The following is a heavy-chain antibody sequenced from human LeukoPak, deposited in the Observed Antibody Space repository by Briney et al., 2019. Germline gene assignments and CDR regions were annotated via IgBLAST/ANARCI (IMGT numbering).Heavy chain of an antibody. V-gene: IGHV1-18*01. D-gene: IGHD3-10*01. Sequence: HWASVKVSCKASGYTFTSYGISWVRQAPGQGLEWMGWISAYNGNTNYAQKLQGRVTMTTDTSTSTAYMELRSLRSDDTAVYYCATEWYYGSGSYFQRGGYWFDPWGQGTLVTVSS. CDR1: GYTFTSYG. CDR2: ISAYNGNT. J-gene: IGHJ5*02. CDR3: ATEWYYGSGSYFQRGGYWFDP.